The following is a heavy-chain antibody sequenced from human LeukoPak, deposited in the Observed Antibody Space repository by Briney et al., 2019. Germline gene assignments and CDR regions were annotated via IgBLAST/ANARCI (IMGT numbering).Heavy chain of an antibody. CDR2: IFRTGST. CDR3: ARRVGFYGSGSLNYFDP. Sequence: GSLRLSCAASGFNFRNYAMNWIRQPPGKGLEWMGSIFRTGSTYYSASLKSRVSISVDTSNNQFALKLTSVTAADTAVYFCARRVGFYGSGSLNYFDPWGQGILVSVSS. V-gene: IGHV4-38-2*01. CDR1: GFNFRNYA. D-gene: IGHD3-10*01. J-gene: IGHJ5*01.